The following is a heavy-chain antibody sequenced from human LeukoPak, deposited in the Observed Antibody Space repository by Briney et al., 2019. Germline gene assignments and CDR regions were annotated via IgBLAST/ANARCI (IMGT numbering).Heavy chain of an antibody. CDR3: ARQIRSVEWDE. V-gene: IGHV4-59*01. J-gene: IGHJ4*02. D-gene: IGHD3-3*01. CDR1: GGSISSYY. Sequence: PSETLSLTCTVSGGSISSYYWSWIRQPPGKGLEWIGYIYYSGSTNYNPSLKSRVTISVDTSKNQFSLKVSSVTTADTAVYYCARQIRSVEWDEWGQGTLVTVSS. CDR2: IYYSGST.